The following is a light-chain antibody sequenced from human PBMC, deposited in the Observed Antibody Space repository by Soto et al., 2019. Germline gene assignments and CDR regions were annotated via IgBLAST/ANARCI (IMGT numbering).Light chain of an antibody. CDR2: NSS. CDR3: QQYNTWWS. Sequence: EIVMTQSPPTLHVSPGERASLSCRASQSVGNSVAWYQQRPGQGPTLLIFNSSTRASGVPTRFSGSGSGSDFFLTIGSLQSEDSALYFCQQYNTWWSFGQGTKVQV. CDR1: QSVGNS. V-gene: IGKV3-15*01. J-gene: IGKJ1*01.